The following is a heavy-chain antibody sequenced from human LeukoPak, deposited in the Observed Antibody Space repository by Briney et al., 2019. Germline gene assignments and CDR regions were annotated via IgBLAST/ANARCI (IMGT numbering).Heavy chain of an antibody. Sequence: SVKVSCKASGGTFSSYAISWVRQAPGQGLEWMGRIIPIFGTANYAQKFQGRVTITTDESTSTAYMELSSLRSEDTAVYYCARDRWYYGSGSYYNNFDYWSQGTLLTVSS. V-gene: IGHV1-69*05. D-gene: IGHD3-10*01. CDR2: IIPIFGTA. J-gene: IGHJ4*02. CDR3: ARDRWYYGSGSYYNNFDY. CDR1: GGTFSSYA.